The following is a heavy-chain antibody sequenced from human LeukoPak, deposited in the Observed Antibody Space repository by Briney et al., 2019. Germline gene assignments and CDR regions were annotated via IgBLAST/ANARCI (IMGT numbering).Heavy chain of an antibody. J-gene: IGHJ6*02. CDR3: AALSGWRSNSDLDV. CDR2: ISYTGTT. Sequence: SETLSLTCSVSGGSIYSVTYYWGWIRQPPGRGLEWIGSISYTGTTYYNPSLNSRVTISVDTSKSQFSLKLGSVTAADTALYYCAALSGWRSNSDLDVWGQGTTVTVSS. CDR1: GGSIYSVTYY. V-gene: IGHV4-39*01. D-gene: IGHD6-19*01.